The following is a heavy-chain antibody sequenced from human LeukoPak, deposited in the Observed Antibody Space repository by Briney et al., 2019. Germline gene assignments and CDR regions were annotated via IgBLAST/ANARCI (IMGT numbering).Heavy chain of an antibody. CDR2: IYYSGST. J-gene: IGHJ4*02. Sequence: SETLSLTCTVSGSSISSSSYFWGWIRQPPGKGLEWIGSIYYSGSTYYNPSLKSRVTISVDTSKNQFSLKLSSVTAADTAVYYCARSTYYYDSSGYYYDYWGQGTLVTVSS. D-gene: IGHD3-22*01. CDR3: ARSTYYYDSSGYYYDY. V-gene: IGHV4-39*07. CDR1: GSSISSSSYF.